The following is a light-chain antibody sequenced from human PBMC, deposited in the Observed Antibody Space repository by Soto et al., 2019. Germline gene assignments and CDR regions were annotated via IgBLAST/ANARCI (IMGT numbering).Light chain of an antibody. CDR3: QHYNNRPT. J-gene: IGKJ1*01. V-gene: IGKV3-15*01. Sequence: IVCTQSPGTLSLSPGERAPLSCRASQSVSSRYLAWYQQKPCQAPRLLIYGASTRATGIPARFSVIGSGTESTLTVSSLQSEDFAVYYCQHYNNRPTFSQVTKVDI. CDR1: QSVSSRY. CDR2: GAS.